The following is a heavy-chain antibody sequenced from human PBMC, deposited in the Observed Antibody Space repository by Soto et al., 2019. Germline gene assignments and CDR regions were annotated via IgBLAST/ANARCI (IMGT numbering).Heavy chain of an antibody. CDR3: AHSTYSSSWYGEACDI. CDR1: GFSLSTRRVG. J-gene: IGHJ3*02. D-gene: IGHD6-13*01. Sequence: QITLKESGPTLVKPTQTLTLPCTFSGFSLSTRRVGVGWIRQPPGKALEWLALIYWDDEKRYSPSLKSRLTITKDTSKNQVVLTMTNMGPVDTATYYCAHSTYSSSWYGEACDIWGQGTRVTVSS. CDR2: IYWDDEK. V-gene: IGHV2-5*02.